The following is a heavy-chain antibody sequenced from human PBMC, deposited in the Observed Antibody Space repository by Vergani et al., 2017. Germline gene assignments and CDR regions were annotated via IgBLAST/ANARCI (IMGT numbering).Heavy chain of an antibody. CDR1: GFTFSNSA. J-gene: IGHJ4*02. CDR2: ISGHGDRT. D-gene: IGHD1-14*01. CDR3: AKEGRSGITPFVAD. Sequence: EVHLLESGGGQVEAGGSLRLSCVASGFTFSNSAMSWVRQTSGKGLEWVSAISGHGDRTYYADSVKGRFTISRDNSKNTVYLQMNSLKAEDTAVYYCAKEGRSGITPFVADWGQGTLVTVSS. V-gene: IGHV3-23*01.